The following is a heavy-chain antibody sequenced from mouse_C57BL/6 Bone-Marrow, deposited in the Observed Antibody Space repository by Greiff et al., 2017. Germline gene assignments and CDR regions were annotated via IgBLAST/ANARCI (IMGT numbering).Heavy chain of an antibody. V-gene: IGHV1-39*01. J-gene: IGHJ4*01. CDR2: INPNDGTT. D-gene: IGHD2-4*01. Sequence: VQLKESGPELVKPGASVKISCKASGYSFTDYNMNWVKQSNGKSLEWIGVINPNDGTTSYNQKFKGKATSTVDQSSSTAYMQLNSLTSEDSAVYYCARGYDYDYAMDYWGQGTSVTVSS. CDR3: ARGYDYDYAMDY. CDR1: GYSFTDYN.